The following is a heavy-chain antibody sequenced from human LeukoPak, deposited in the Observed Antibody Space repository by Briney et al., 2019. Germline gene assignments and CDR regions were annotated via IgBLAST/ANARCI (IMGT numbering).Heavy chain of an antibody. J-gene: IGHJ4*02. CDR1: GFTFSSYA. CDR2: ISSSGGNT. D-gene: IGHD3-3*01. Sequence: PGGSLRLSCSASGFTFSSYAMYWVRQAPGKGLEYVSGISSSGGNTYYADSVKGRFTISRDNSKNTLYLQMSSLRAEDTAVYYCVKITSGSGGDYWGEGTLVTVSS. V-gene: IGHV3-64D*09. CDR3: VKITSGSGGDY.